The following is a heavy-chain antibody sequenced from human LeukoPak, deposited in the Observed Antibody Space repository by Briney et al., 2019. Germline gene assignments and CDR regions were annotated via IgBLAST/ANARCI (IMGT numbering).Heavy chain of an antibody. J-gene: IGHJ6*03. CDR3: ARGLIAAAGMGWRPYYYYYYMDV. Sequence: PSETLSLTCTVSGGSISSYYWSWIRQPPGKGLEWIGEINHSGSTNYNPSLKSRVTISVDTSKNQFSLKLSSVTAADTAVYYCARGLIAAAGMGWRPYYYYYYMDVWGKGTTVTISS. D-gene: IGHD6-13*01. CDR1: GGSISSYY. V-gene: IGHV4-34*01. CDR2: INHSGST.